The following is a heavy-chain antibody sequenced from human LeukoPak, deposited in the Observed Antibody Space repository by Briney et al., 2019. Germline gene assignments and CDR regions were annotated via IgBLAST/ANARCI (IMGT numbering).Heavy chain of an antibody. D-gene: IGHD5-12*01. CDR2: ILRSGGST. V-gene: IGHV3-23*01. J-gene: IGHJ4*02. Sequence: GGSLRLSCAASGFTFSGYGMNWVRQAPGKGLEWVSSILRSGGSTYYAESVKGRFTISRDNSKNTLYLQMNSLRAEDTAVYYCARDSGYSGYSDYWGQGTLVTVSS. CDR1: GFTFSGYG. CDR3: ARDSGYSGYSDY.